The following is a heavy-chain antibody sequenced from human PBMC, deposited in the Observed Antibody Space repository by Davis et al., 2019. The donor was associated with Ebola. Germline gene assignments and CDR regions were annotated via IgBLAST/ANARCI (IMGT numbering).Heavy chain of an antibody. CDR3: ARHRITMVRGVDDAFDI. D-gene: IGHD3-10*01. Sequence: MPSETLSLTCAVYGGSFSGYYWSWIRQPPGKGLEWIGEINHSGSINYNPSLKSRVTISVDTSKNQFSLKLSSVTAADTAVYYCARHRITMVRGVDDAFDIWGQGTMVTVSS. CDR2: INHSGSI. CDR1: GGSFSGYY. J-gene: IGHJ3*02. V-gene: IGHV4-34*01.